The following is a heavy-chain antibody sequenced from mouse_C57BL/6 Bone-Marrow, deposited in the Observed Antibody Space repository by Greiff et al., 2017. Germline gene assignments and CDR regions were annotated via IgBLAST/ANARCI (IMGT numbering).Heavy chain of an antibody. Sequence: QVQLQQPGAELVKPGASVKVSCKASGYTFTSYWMHWVKQRPGQGLEWIGRIHPSDSDTNYNQKFKGKATLTVDKSSSTAYMQLSSLTSEDSAVYYCAIPLLYYGSSDDAMDYWGQGTSVTVSS. CDR1: GYTFTSYW. CDR2: IHPSDSDT. CDR3: AIPLLYYGSSDDAMDY. D-gene: IGHD1-1*01. V-gene: IGHV1-74*01. J-gene: IGHJ4*01.